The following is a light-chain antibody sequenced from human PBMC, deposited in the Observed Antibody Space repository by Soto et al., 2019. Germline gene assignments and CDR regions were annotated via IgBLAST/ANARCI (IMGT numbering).Light chain of an antibody. CDR1: SGHSNYA. CDR2: LNSDGSH. Sequence: QPVLTQSPSASAFLGASVKLTCTLSSGHSNYAIAWHQQQSEKGPRYLMKLNSDGSHSKGDGIPDRFSGSSSGAERYLTIASVQSEDEAYYYCQTWGSGIVVFGGGTKLTVL. J-gene: IGLJ2*01. V-gene: IGLV4-69*01. CDR3: QTWGSGIVV.